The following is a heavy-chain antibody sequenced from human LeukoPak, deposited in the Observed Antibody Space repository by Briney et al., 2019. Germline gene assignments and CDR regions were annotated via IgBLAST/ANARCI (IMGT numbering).Heavy chain of an antibody. J-gene: IGHJ4*02. CDR3: ARAKSWYCSGGSCYYDY. CDR2: INPSGGST. V-gene: IGHV1-46*01. CDR1: GYTFTSYY. D-gene: IGHD2-15*01. Sequence: ASVKVSCKASGYTFTSYYMHWVRQAPGQGLEWMGIINPSGGSTSYAQKFQGRVTMTRDMSTSTVYMELSSLRSEDTAVYYCARAKSWYCSGGSCYYDYWGQGTLVTVSS.